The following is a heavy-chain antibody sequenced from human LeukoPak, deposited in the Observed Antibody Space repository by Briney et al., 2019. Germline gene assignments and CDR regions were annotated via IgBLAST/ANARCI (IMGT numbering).Heavy chain of an antibody. J-gene: IGHJ3*02. Sequence: SETLSLTCTVSGGSISSYYWSWLRQPPGKGLEWIGYIYYSGSTNYNPSLKSRVTISVDTSKNQFSLKLSSVTAADTAEYYCARAGPLRLHAFDIWGQGTMVTVSS. V-gene: IGHV4-59*01. CDR2: IYYSGST. CDR1: GGSISSYY. CDR3: ARAGPLRLHAFDI.